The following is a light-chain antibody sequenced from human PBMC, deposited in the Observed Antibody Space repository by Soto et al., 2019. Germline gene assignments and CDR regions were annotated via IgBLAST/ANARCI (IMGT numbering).Light chain of an antibody. V-gene: IGKV3-15*01. CDR3: QQYHYWWT. CDR2: GAS. Sequence: EIVVTQSPATLSVSPGERATLSCRASQRIDTNLAWFQQKRGQAPRLLIYGASTRATGVPARFRGSGSGTEFTLTISSLQSEDSADYYCQQYHYWWTFGQGIKVEIK. J-gene: IGKJ1*01. CDR1: QRIDTN.